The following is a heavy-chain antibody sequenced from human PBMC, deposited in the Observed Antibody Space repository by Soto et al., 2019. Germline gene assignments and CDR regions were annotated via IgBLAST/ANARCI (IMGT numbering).Heavy chain of an antibody. J-gene: IGHJ5*02. Sequence: QVHLVQSGAEVKKPGSSVKVSCKASGGTVGSYTISWVRQAPGQGLEWMGRIIPIVGIVNYAQKFQGRVTITADYSTSTAYMERSSLRSDDTAIYYCAKARDYGDYEDWIDPWGQGTLVTVSS. V-gene: IGHV1-69*02. D-gene: IGHD4-17*01. CDR1: GGTVGSYT. CDR2: IIPIVGIV. CDR3: AKARDYGDYEDWIDP.